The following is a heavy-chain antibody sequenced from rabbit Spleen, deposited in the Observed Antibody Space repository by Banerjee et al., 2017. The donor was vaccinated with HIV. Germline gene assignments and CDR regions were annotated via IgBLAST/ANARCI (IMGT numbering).Heavy chain of an antibody. V-gene: IGHV1S40*01. J-gene: IGHJ2*01. CDR2: IYTSNGDT. CDR3: ARNYVNAFDP. Sequence: QSLEESGGDLVKPGASLTLTCTASGFSFSSSYYMCWVRQAPGKGLEWIACIYTSNGDTAYANSAKGRFTISKTSSTTVTLQMTSLTAADTATYFCARNYVNAFDPWGQGTLVTVS. CDR1: GFSFSSSYY. D-gene: IGHD1-1*01.